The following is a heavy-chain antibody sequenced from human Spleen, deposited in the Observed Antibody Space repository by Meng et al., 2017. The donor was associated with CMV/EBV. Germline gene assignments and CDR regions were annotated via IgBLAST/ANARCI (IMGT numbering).Heavy chain of an antibody. D-gene: IGHD6-13*01. CDR1: GESFSGYS. CDR3: ARANWIAAAGTNFDY. CDR2: INHTGST. Sequence: VYGESFSGYSWSWIRQSPGKGLEWIGEINHTGSTNYNPSLKSRVTISVDTPKNQFSLKLTSVTAADTAVYYCARANWIAAAGTNFDYWGQGSLVTVSS. J-gene: IGHJ4*02. V-gene: IGHV4-34*01.